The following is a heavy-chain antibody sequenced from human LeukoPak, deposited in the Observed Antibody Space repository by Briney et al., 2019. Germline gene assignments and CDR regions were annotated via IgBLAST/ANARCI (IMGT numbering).Heavy chain of an antibody. CDR3: AKASTMISFGGVIVNFDS. J-gene: IGHJ4*02. Sequence: GGSLRLSCAASGFTFSSYAMSWVRQAPGKGLEWVSSSLNSGIYTYYADSVRGRFTISRDNSKNTLYLQMNSLRAEDTAIYYCAKASTMISFGGVIVNFDSWGQGTLVTVSS. CDR2: SLNSGIYT. V-gene: IGHV3-23*01. D-gene: IGHD3-16*02. CDR1: GFTFSSYA.